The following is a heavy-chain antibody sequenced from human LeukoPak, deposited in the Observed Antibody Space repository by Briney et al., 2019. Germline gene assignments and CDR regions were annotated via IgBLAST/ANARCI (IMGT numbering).Heavy chain of an antibody. Sequence: SQTLSLTCTVSGGSISSGGYYWSWIRQHPGKGLEWIGYIYYSGSTYYNPSLKSRVTISVDTSKNQFSLKLSSVTAADTAVYYCARADIVVVPAAPYFHNWGQGTLVTVSS. CDR2: IYYSGST. D-gene: IGHD2-2*01. CDR1: GGSISSGGYY. J-gene: IGHJ4*02. V-gene: IGHV4-31*03. CDR3: ARADIVVVPAAPYFHN.